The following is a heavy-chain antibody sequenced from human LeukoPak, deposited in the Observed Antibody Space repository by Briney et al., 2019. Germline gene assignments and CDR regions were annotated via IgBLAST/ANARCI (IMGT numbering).Heavy chain of an antibody. J-gene: IGHJ3*01. V-gene: IGHV3-23*01. CDR1: GFTFSSYA. CDR3: AKDFSPHWFFDAFDL. D-gene: IGHD3-10*01. Sequence: GGSLRLSCAASGFTFSSYAMSWVRHTSGKGLQWLSAISGSGGGTNNADSVKGRFTISRDNSNNTVFLQMNSLRGEDTALYYCAKDFSPHWFFDAFDLWGQGTMVTVSS. CDR2: ISGSGGGT.